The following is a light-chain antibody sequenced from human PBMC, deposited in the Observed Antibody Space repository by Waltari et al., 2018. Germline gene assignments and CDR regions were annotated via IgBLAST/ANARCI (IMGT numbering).Light chain of an antibody. V-gene: IGKV1-33*01. J-gene: IGKJ4*01. CDR1: QDITNY. CDR2: DAC. CDR3: LQYDNVPLG. Sequence: DIQLTQSPSSLSASVGVSVTITCQASQDITNYLNWYQQKPGKAPKLLIYDACSLETGVPSRFSGSGAGTEFTFSVSSLQPEEFATYYCLQYDNVPLGFGGGTKVEL.